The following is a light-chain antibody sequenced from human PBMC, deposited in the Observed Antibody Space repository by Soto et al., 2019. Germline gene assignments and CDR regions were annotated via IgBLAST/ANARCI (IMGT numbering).Light chain of an antibody. V-gene: IGKV1-12*01. CDR3: QQANSFPLT. CDR1: QDISSW. Sequence: DIQMTQSPSSVSASVGDRVSITCRASQDISSWVAWYQQRPGKAPKLLIYAATILQSGVPSRFSGSGSGTAFTLTISNLQPEDFASYFCQQANSFPLTFGGGTKV. J-gene: IGKJ4*01. CDR2: AAT.